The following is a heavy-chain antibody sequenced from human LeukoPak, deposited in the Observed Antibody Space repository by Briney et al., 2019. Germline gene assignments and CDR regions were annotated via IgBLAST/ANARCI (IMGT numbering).Heavy chain of an antibody. J-gene: IGHJ5*02. CDR2: IYPGNSDT. D-gene: IGHD2-2*01. Sequence: GESLKISCKGSGYSFTSYWIGWVRQMPGKGLEWMGIIYPGNSDTRYSPSFQGQVTISADKSISTAYLQWSSLKASDTAMYYCARLLVVVPAAINWFDPWGQGTLATVSS. CDR3: ARLLVVVPAAINWFDP. V-gene: IGHV5-51*01. CDR1: GYSFTSYW.